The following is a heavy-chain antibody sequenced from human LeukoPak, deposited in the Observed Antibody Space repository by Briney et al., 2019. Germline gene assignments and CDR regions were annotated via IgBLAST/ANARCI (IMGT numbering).Heavy chain of an antibody. CDR2: VSDTGAIT. CDR1: GFTFSNYA. CDR3: AERDNSV. V-gene: IGHV3-23*01. D-gene: IGHD1-1*01. J-gene: IGHJ3*01. Sequence: GGSLRLSCAASGFTFSNYAMTWVRQPPGKGLEWVSSVSDTGAITYYADSVKGRFTISRDNSKNTLSLRMSSLRVEDTATYYCAERDNSVWGQGTLVTVSS.